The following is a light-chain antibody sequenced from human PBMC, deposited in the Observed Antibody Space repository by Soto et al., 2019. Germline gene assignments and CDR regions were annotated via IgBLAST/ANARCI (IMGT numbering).Light chain of an antibody. CDR2: WAS. V-gene: IGKV4-1*01. CDR3: QQYFSTPYT. Sequence: DIVMTQSPDSLAVSLGEGATINCKSSQSVLYSSNNKNYLAWYQQKPGQPPKLLIYWASTRESGVPDRFSGSGSGTDFTITISSLQAEDVAVYYCQQYFSTPYTFGQGTNLEIK. J-gene: IGKJ2*01. CDR1: QSVLYSSNNKNY.